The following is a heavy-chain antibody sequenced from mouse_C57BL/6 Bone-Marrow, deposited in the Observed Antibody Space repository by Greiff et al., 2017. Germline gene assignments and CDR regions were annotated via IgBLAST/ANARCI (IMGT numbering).Heavy chain of an antibody. CDR2: IWSGGST. D-gene: IGHD4-1*01. J-gene: IGHJ2*01. V-gene: IGHV2-2*01. CDR3: ARKSELGLDD. Sequence: VQLQQSGPGLVQPSQSLSITCTVSGFSLTSYGVHWVRQSPGKGLEWLGVIWSGGSTDYNAAFISRLSISKDNSKSQVFFKMNSLQADDTAIYYCARKSELGLDDWGQGTTLTVSA. CDR1: GFSLTSYG.